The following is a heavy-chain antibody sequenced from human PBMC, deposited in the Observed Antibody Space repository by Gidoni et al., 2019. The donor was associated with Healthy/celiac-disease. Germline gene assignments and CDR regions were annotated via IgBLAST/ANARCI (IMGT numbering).Heavy chain of an antibody. CDR3: AKDLGPGYCSSTSCYISNWFDP. CDR2: ISGSGGST. Sequence: SCAAPGFTFSSYAMSWVRQAPGKGLEWVSAISGSGGSTYYADSVKGRFTISRDNSKNTLYLQMNSLRAEDTAVYYCAKDLGPGYCSSTSCYISNWFDPWGQGTLVTVSS. J-gene: IGHJ5*02. V-gene: IGHV3-23*01. D-gene: IGHD2-2*02. CDR1: GFTFSSYA.